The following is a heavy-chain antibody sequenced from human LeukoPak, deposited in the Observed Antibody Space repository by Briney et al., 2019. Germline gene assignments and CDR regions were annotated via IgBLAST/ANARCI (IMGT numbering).Heavy chain of an antibody. Sequence: GGSLRLSCAASGFPFSSYGMHWVRQAPGKGLEWVANIKTDGSEKYYVDSVKGRFTISKDNAKNSLYLQMNSLRAEDTAVYYCARDYTGYFPWGQGTLVIVSS. J-gene: IGHJ5*02. CDR3: ARDYTGYFP. V-gene: IGHV3-7*03. CDR2: IKTDGSEK. CDR1: GFPFSSYG. D-gene: IGHD3-9*01.